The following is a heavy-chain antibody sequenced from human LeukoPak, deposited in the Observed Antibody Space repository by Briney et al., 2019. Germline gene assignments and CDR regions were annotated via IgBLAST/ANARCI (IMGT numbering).Heavy chain of an antibody. V-gene: IGHV4-59*01. CDR1: DESFNDYY. D-gene: IGHD3-10*01. Sequence: SETLSLTCAVPDESFNDYYWSWIRQPPGKGLEWIGYIYYSGSTNYNPSLKSRVTISVDTSKNQFSLKLSSVTAADTAVYYCARDHMVRGVIIQNFDYWGQGTLVTVS. J-gene: IGHJ4*02. CDR2: IYYSGST. CDR3: ARDHMVRGVIIQNFDY.